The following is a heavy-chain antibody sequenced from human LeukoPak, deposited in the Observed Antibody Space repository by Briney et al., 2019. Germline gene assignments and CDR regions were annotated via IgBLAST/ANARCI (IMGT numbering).Heavy chain of an antibody. CDR2: IRSKANSYAT. V-gene: IGHV3-73*01. J-gene: IGHJ3*02. CDR1: GFTFSGST. Sequence: PGGSLRLSCAASGFTFSGSTMHWVRQASGKGLEWVGRIRSKANSYATAYAASVKGRFTISRDDSKNTAYLQMNSLKTEDTAVYYCTTTTNYDFWSGSAFDIWGQGTMVTVSS. CDR3: TTTTNYDFWSGSAFDI. D-gene: IGHD3-3*01.